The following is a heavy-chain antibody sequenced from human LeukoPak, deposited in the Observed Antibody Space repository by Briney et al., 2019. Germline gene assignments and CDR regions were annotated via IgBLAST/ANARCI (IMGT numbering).Heavy chain of an antibody. CDR2: IYTSGST. CDR1: GGSISTGISY. D-gene: IGHD3-3*01. Sequence: PSETLSLTCTVSGGSISTGISYCSWIRQPAGKGLEWIGRIYTSGSTNYNPSLKSRVTISVDTSKNQFSLRLSSVTAADTAVYYCARSTIFGAVLFSNWGQGTLVTVSS. CDR3: ARSTIFGAVLFSN. J-gene: IGHJ4*02. V-gene: IGHV4-61*02.